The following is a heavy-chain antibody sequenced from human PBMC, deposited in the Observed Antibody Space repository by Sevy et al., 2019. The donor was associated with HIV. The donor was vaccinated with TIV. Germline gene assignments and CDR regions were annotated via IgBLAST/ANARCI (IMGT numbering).Heavy chain of an antibody. V-gene: IGHV4-61*01. CDR2: IYYSGST. J-gene: IGHJ4*02. CDR1: GGSVSSGSYY. D-gene: IGHD4-17*01. CDR3: AIEDGKRWYFDY. Sequence: SETLSLTCTVSGGSVSSGSYYWSWIRQPPGKGLEWIGYIYYSGSTNYNPSLKSRVTISVDTSKNQFSLKLSSVTAADTAVYYCAIEDGKRWYFDYWGQGTLVTVSS.